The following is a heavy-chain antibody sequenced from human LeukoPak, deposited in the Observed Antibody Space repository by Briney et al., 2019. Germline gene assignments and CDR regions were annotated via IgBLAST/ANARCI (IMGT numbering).Heavy chain of an antibody. Sequence: PGGSLRLSCAASGFTVSSNYMSWVRQAPGKGLEWVSVIYSGGSTYYADSVKGRFTISRDNSKNTLYLQMNSLRAEDTAVYYCARDICDSSGYYSDYWGQGTLVTVSS. CDR1: GFTVSSNY. CDR2: IYSGGST. CDR3: ARDICDSSGYYSDY. J-gene: IGHJ4*02. D-gene: IGHD3-22*01. V-gene: IGHV3-53*01.